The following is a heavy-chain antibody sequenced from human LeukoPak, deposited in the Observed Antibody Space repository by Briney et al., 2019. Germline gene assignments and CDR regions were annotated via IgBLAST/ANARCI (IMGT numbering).Heavy chain of an antibody. Sequence: GGSLRLSCAASGFTFSSYAMSWVRQAPGKGLEWVSAISGSGGSTYYADSVKGRFTIPRDNSKNTLYLQMNSLRAEDTAVYYCAKVGVDIVVVVAATPFDYWGQGTLVTVSS. V-gene: IGHV3-23*01. CDR2: ISGSGGST. CDR1: GFTFSSYA. D-gene: IGHD2-15*01. J-gene: IGHJ4*02. CDR3: AKVGVDIVVVVAATPFDY.